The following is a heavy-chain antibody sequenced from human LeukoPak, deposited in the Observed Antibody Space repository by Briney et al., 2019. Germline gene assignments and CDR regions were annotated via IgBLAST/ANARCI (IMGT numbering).Heavy chain of an antibody. V-gene: IGHV4-4*07. CDR3: ARGGYGASSGFDY. CDR1: GGSISSYY. D-gene: IGHD4-23*01. Sequence: SETLSLTCTVSGGSISSYYWSWIRQPAGKGLEWIGRVYTSGSPNYNPSLESRVTMSVDTSKNQFSLNLSSVAAADTAVYYCARGGYGASSGFDYWGQGTLVTVSS. J-gene: IGHJ4*02. CDR2: VYTSGSP.